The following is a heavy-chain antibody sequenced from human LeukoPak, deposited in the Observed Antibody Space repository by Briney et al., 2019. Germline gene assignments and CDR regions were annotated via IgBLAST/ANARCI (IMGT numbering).Heavy chain of an antibody. V-gene: IGHV3-23*01. CDR2: ISGSVGTI. J-gene: IGHJ2*01. CDR3: AKDLSGYGPYWYFDL. Sequence: GGSLRLSCAASGFTFSSYGMSWVRQAPGKGLEWVSSISGSVGTIYYADSVKGRFAISRDNSKNTLYLQMNNLRAEDSAVYYCAKDLSGYGPYWYFDLWGRGTLVTVSS. CDR1: GFTFSSYG. D-gene: IGHD6-25*01.